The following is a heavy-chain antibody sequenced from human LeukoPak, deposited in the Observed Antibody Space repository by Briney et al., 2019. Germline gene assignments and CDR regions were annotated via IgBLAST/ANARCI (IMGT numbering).Heavy chain of an antibody. D-gene: IGHD2-21*01. CDR3: ASDLSAAYVF. J-gene: IGHJ4*02. CDR1: GFTFSSEG. V-gene: IGHV3-33*01. Sequence: GGFLRLSGAASGFTFSSEGMHWVRQAPGKVLEWVAVIWYDGSNKDYADSVKGRFTISRDNSKNMLYLQMDNLRVDDTAMYYCASDLSAAYVFWGQGILVTVSS. CDR2: IWYDGSNK.